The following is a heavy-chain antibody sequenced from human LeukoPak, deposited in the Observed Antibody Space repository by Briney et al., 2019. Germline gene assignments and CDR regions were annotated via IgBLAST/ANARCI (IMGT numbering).Heavy chain of an antibody. D-gene: IGHD3-22*01. CDR1: GFTFTNAW. V-gene: IGHV3-15*01. J-gene: IGHJ1*01. CDR3: TTSTDMIVVVITTGYFQH. CDR2: IKSRSDGGTT. Sequence: GGSLRLSCTASGFTFTNAWMTWVRQAPGKGLGWVGRIKSRSDGGTTDYAAPVRGRFTVSRDDSKNTLYLQMNSLKTEDTAVYYCTTSTDMIVVVITTGYFQHWGQGTLVTVSS.